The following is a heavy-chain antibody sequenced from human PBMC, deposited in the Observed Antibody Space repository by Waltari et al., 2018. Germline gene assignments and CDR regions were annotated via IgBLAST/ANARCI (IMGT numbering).Heavy chain of an antibody. CDR2: IRSKAYGGTT. CDR3: TRDTSSRGSFKGY. D-gene: IGHD1-26*01. CDR1: GFTFGDYA. V-gene: IGHV3-49*04. Sequence: EVQLVESGGGLVQPGRSLRLSCTASGFTFGDYAMSWVSQAPGKGLEWVGFIRSKAYGGTTEYAASVKGRFTISRDDSKSIAYLQMNSLKTEDTAVYYCTRDTSSRGSFKGYWGQGTLVTVSS. J-gene: IGHJ4*02.